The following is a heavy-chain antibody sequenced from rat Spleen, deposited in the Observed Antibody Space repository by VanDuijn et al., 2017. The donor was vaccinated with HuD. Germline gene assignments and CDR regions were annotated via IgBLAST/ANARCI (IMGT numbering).Heavy chain of an antibody. V-gene: IGHV5-25*01. CDR3: ARQDTSGYSNWFAY. CDR1: GFTFSDYY. CDR2: INPGGYNT. D-gene: IGHD4-3*01. Sequence: EVQLVESDGGLVQPGRSLKLSCAASGFTFSDYYMAWVRQAPTKGLEWVASINPGGYNTYYRDSVKGRFTVSRDNSKNTLYLQVDSLRSEDTATYYCARQDTSGYSNWFAYWGQGTLVTVSS. J-gene: IGHJ3*01.